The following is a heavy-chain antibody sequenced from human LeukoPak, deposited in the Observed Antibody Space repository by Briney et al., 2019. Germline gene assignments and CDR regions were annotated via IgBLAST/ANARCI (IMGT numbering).Heavy chain of an antibody. CDR3: ARDPTHSYGRSMFRY. CDR2: INPNSGGT. CDR1: GYTFTGYY. J-gene: IGHJ4*02. V-gene: IGHV1-2*02. D-gene: IGHD5-18*01. Sequence: ASVTVSCKASGYTFTGYYMHWVRQAPGQGLEWMGWINPNSGGTNYAQKFQGRVTMTRDTSISTAYMELSRLRSDDTAVYYCARDPTHSYGRSMFRYWGQGTLVTVSS.